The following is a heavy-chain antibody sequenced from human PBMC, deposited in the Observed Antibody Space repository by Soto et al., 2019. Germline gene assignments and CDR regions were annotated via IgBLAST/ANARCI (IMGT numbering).Heavy chain of an antibody. J-gene: IGHJ6*02. CDR3: AKDALGDYFYYGMDV. CDR1: GFTFNNYA. Sequence: EVQLLESGGGLVQPGGSLRLSCAVSGFTFNNYAMNWVRQAPGKGLEWVSSISDSGGRTYYADSVKGRFTISRDNSKNTLYLQRNSLRAEDTAIYYCAKDALGDYFYYGMDVWGQGATVTVSS. V-gene: IGHV3-23*01. CDR2: ISDSGGRT.